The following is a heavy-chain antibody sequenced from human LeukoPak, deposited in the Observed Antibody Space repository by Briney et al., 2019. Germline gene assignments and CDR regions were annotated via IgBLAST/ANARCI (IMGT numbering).Heavy chain of an antibody. CDR1: GFIFSSYR. CDR3: AREFGS. V-gene: IGHV3-48*01. Sequence: GGSLRLSCVGSGFIFSSYRMNWVRQAPGKGLEWITYISSSSTTIYYADSVKGRFTISRDDAKNSLYLQMNSLRAEDTAVYYCAREFGSWGQGTLVTVSS. CDR2: ISSSSTTI. J-gene: IGHJ4*02.